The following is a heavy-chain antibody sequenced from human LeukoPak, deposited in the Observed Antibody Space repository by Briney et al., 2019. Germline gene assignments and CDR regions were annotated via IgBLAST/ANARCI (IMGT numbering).Heavy chain of an antibody. V-gene: IGHV3-7*01. J-gene: IGHJ5*02. CDR1: EFTFAIYW. CDR3: ASQLERRQGWFDP. Sequence: GGSLRLSCAASEFTFAIYWMSWVRQSPGKGLEWVANIKQDGSEKYYADSVKGRFTISRDNAKNSLYLQMNSLRAEDSAVYYCASQLERRQGWFDPWGQGTLVTVPS. CDR2: IKQDGSEK. D-gene: IGHD1-1*01.